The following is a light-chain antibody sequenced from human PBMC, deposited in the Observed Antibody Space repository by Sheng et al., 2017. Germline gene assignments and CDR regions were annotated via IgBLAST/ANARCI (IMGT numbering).Light chain of an antibody. Sequence: DTQLTQSPSFLSASVGDRVTITCRASQDVNIYLGWYQQKPGKAPKLLIYAASTLESGVPSRFSGSGSGTEFTLTINSLQPEDFATYYCQQFNTYPLAFGQGRGWRLN. J-gene: IGKJ5*01. CDR1: QDVNIY. CDR3: QQFNTYPLA. V-gene: IGKV1-9*01. CDR2: AAS.